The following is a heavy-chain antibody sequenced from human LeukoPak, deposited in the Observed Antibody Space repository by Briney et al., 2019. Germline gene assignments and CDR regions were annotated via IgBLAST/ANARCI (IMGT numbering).Heavy chain of an antibody. CDR1: GGSFSGYY. CDR3: ARVGWNYYGSGSYYNQFPHFDY. V-gene: IGHV4-34*01. CDR2: INHSGST. Sequence: SETLSLTCAVYGGSFSGYYWSWIRQPPGKGLEWIGEINHSGSTNYNPSLKSRVTISVDTSKNQFSLKLGSVTAADTAVYYCARVGWNYYGSGSYYNQFPHFDYWGQGTLVTVSS. D-gene: IGHD3-10*01. J-gene: IGHJ4*02.